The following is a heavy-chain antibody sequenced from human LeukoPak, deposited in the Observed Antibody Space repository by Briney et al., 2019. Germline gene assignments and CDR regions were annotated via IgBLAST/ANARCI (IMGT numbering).Heavy chain of an antibody. D-gene: IGHD4-17*01. CDR3: ARIVNSYGDY. J-gene: IGHJ4*02. CDR2: IYPGDSDT. CDR1: GYSFTSYW. V-gene: IGHV5-51*03. Sequence: KPGESLKNSCKGSGYSFTSYWIGGVRQMPGKGLEWMGIIYPGDSDTRYSPSFQGQVAISPDKSISTAYLQWSRLKASDTAMYYCARIVNSYGDYWGQGTLVTVSS.